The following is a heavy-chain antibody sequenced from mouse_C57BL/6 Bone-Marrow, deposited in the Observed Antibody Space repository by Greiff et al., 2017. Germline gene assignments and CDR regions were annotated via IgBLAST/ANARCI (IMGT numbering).Heavy chain of an antibody. J-gene: IGHJ3*01. CDR1: GFTFSSYG. V-gene: IGHV5-6*02. Sequence: EVMLVESGGDLVKPGGSLKLSCAASGFTFSSYGMSWVRQTPDKRLEWVATISSGGSYTYYPDSVKGRFTISRANAKNTLYLQMSSMKSEDTAMYYCARHWFLLLRPFAYWGQGTLVTVSA. CDR3: ARHWFLLLRPFAY. D-gene: IGHD1-1*01. CDR2: ISSGGSYT.